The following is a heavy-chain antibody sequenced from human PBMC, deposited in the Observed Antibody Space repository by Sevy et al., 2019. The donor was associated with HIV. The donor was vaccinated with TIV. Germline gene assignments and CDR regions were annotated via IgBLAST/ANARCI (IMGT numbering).Heavy chain of an antibody. CDR3: ARDALLRGGYLDY. D-gene: IGHD3-10*01. CDR2: INPNSGGT. V-gene: IGHV1-2*02. CDR1: GYTFTGYY. Sequence: ASVKVSCKASGYTFTGYYMHWVRQAPGQGLEWMGWINPNSGGTNYAQMFQGRVTMTRDTSISTAYMELSRLRSDDTAVYYCARDALLRGGYLDYWGQGTLVTVSS. J-gene: IGHJ4*02.